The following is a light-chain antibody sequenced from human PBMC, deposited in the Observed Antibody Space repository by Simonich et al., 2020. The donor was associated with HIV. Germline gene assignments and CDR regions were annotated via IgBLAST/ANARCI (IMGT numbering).Light chain of an antibody. CDR3: CSYAGSSTYV. Sequence: QSALTQPASVSGSPGQSITISCTGTSRDVGRFHLVSWYRQDPGKAPKLTSYEVSKRPSGLSNRFSGSKSGNTASLTISGLQAEDEADYYCCSYAGSSTYVFGTGTKVTVL. J-gene: IGLJ1*01. V-gene: IGLV2-23*02. CDR1: SRDVGRFHL. CDR2: EVS.